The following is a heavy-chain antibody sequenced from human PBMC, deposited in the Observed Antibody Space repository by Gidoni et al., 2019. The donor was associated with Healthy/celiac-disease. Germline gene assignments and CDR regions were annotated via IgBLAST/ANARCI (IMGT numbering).Heavy chain of an antibody. CDR3: AKDGTYYYDSSGLSFDY. V-gene: IGHV3-23*01. CDR2: ISGSGGST. CDR1: GFTFSSYA. D-gene: IGHD3-22*01. Sequence: EVQLLESGGGLVQPGGSLSLSCAASGFTFSSYAMSWVRQAPGKGLEWVSAISGSGGSTYYADSVKGRFTISRDNSKNTLYLQMNSLRAEDTAVYYCAKDGTYYYDSSGLSFDYWGQGTLVTVSS. J-gene: IGHJ4*02.